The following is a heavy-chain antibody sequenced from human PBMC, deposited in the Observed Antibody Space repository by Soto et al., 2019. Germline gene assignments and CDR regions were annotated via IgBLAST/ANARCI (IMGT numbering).Heavy chain of an antibody. J-gene: IGHJ4*02. CDR1: GGSFSGYY. V-gene: IGHV4-34*01. D-gene: IGHD5-12*01. CDR2: INHSGST. CDR3: ARKGLDIVATMLGFDY. Sequence: PSETLALTCAVYGGSFSGYYWSWIRQPPGKGLEWIGEINHSGSTNYNPSLKSRVTISVDTSKNQFSLKLSSVTAADTAVYYCARKGLDIVATMLGFDYWGQGTLVTVSS.